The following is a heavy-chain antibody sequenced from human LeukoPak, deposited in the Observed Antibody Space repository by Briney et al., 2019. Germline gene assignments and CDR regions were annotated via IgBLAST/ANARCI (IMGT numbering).Heavy chain of an antibody. D-gene: IGHD2-2*01. Sequence: GGSLRLSCAASGFTFSSYWMSWVRQAPGKGLEWVANIKQDGSEKYYVDSVKGRFTISRDNAQNSLYLQMNSLRAEDTAVYYCARGYCSSTSCYNEVIGHWGQGTLVTVSS. V-gene: IGHV3-7*04. CDR3: ARGYCSSTSCYNEVIGH. J-gene: IGHJ4*02. CDR1: GFTFSSYW. CDR2: IKQDGSEK.